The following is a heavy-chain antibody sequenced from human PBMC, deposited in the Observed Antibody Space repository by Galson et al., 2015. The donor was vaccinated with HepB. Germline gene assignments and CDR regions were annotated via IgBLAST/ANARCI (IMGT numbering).Heavy chain of an antibody. J-gene: IGHJ6*02. CDR1: GLTFSSYG. CDR2: ISYDGSNK. CDR3: AKDVGSSSVDYYGMDV. D-gene: IGHD6-6*01. Sequence: SLRLSCAASGLTFSSYGMHWVRQAPGKGLEWVAVISYDGSNKYYADSVKGRFTISRDNSKDTLYLQMNSLRAEDTAVYYCAKDVGSSSVDYYGMDVWGQGTMVTVSS. V-gene: IGHV3-30*18.